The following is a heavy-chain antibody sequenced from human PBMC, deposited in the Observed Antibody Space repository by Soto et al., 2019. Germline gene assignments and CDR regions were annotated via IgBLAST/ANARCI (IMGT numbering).Heavy chain of an antibody. J-gene: IGHJ6*02. V-gene: IGHV4-59*01. Sequence: SETLSLTCTVSGGSISSYYWSWIRQPPGKGLEWIGYIYYSGSTNYNPSLKSRVTISVDTSKNQFSLKLSSVTAADTAVYYCARVNYDFWSGPAPYYYYYGMDVWGQGTTVTGSS. CDR3: ARVNYDFWSGPAPYYYYYGMDV. CDR1: GGSISSYY. CDR2: IYYSGST. D-gene: IGHD3-3*01.